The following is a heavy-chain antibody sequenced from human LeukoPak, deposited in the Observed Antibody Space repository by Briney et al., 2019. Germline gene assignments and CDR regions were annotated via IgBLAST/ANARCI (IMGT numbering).Heavy chain of an antibody. D-gene: IGHD2-21*01. CDR3: ARDGEPRLDWYFDL. J-gene: IGHJ2*01. CDR2: ISGSGGST. V-gene: IGHV3-23*01. CDR1: GFTFFSYP. Sequence: SGGSLRLSCAASGFTFFSYPMNWVRQAPGKGLEWVSAISGSGGSTYYADSVKGRLTISRDNPKHTLYLQMSSLRAEDTAVYYCARDGEPRLDWYFDLWGRGTLVTVS.